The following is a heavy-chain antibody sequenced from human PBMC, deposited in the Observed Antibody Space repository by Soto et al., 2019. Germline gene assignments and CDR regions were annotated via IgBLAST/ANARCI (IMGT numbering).Heavy chain of an antibody. CDR3: ARARYSGYDYWFDP. D-gene: IGHD5-12*01. CDR2: IYYSGST. V-gene: IGHV4-31*03. CDR1: GGSISSGGYY. J-gene: IGHJ5*02. Sequence: PSETLSLTCTVSGGSISSGGYYWSWIRQHPGKGLEWIGYIYYSGSTYYNPSLKSRVTISVDTSKNQFSLKLSSVTAADTAVYYCARARYSGYDYWFDPWGQGTLVTVSS.